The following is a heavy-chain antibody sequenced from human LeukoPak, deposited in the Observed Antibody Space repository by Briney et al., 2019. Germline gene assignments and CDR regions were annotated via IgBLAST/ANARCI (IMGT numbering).Heavy chain of an antibody. J-gene: IGHJ4*02. D-gene: IGHD6-13*01. CDR3: ARNGYSSSWSEYYFDY. V-gene: IGHV4-39*07. CDR2: IYYSGST. Sequence: SETLSLTCTVSGGSISSSSYYWGWIRQPPGKGLESIGSIYYSGSTYYNPSLKSRVTISVDTSKNQFSLKLSSVTAADTAVYYCARNGYSSSWSEYYFDYWGQGTLVTVSS. CDR1: GGSISSSSYY.